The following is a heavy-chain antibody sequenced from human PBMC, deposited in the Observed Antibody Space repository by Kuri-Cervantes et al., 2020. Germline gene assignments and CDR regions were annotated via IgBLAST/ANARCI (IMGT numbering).Heavy chain of an antibody. V-gene: IGHV3-21*01. CDR2: ISSSSSYI. D-gene: IGHD3-3*01. CDR1: GFTFSSYS. CDR3: ARGHYDFWSGYYRAYYFDY. J-gene: IGHJ4*02. Sequence: GGSLRLSCAASGFTFSSYSMNWVRQAPGKGLEWVSSISSSSSYIYYADSVKGRFTISRDNAKNSLYLQMNSLRAEDTAVYYCARGHYDFWSGYYRAYYFDYWGQGTLVTVSS.